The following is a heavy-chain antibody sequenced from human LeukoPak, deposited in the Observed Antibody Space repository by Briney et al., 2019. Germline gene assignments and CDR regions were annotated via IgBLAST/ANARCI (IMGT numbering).Heavy chain of an antibody. Sequence: SETLSLTCAVYGGSFSGYYWSWIRQPPGKGLEWIGEINHSGSTNYNPSLKSRVTVSVDTSKNQFSLKLSSVTAADTAVYYCARIDYDYVWGSYRYYFDYWGQGTLVTVSS. CDR1: GGSFSGYY. CDR3: ARIDYDYVWGSYRYYFDY. D-gene: IGHD3-16*02. J-gene: IGHJ4*02. V-gene: IGHV4-34*01. CDR2: INHSGST.